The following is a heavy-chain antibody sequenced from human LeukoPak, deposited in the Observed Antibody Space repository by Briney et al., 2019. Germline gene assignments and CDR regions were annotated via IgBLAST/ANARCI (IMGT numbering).Heavy chain of an antibody. Sequence: SETLSLTCTVSGGSISSSSYYWGWIRQPPGKGLEWIGSIYYSGSTYYNPSLKSRVTISVDTSKNQFSLKLSSVTAADTAVYYCARVRQWLVGAFDIWGQGTMVTVSS. D-gene: IGHD6-19*01. CDR3: ARVRQWLVGAFDI. J-gene: IGHJ3*02. CDR2: IYYSGST. CDR1: GGSISSSSYY. V-gene: IGHV4-39*01.